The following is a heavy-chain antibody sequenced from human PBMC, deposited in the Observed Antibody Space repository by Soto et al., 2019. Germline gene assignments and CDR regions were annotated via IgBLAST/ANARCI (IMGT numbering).Heavy chain of an antibody. D-gene: IGHD3-22*01. Sequence: QVQLVESGGGVVQPGRSLRLSCAASGFTFSSYGMHWVRQAPGKGLEWVAVIWYDGSNKYYADSVKGRFTISRDNSKNTLYLHMNSLRAEDTAVYYCARDRLPGIVVDTNHFDYWGQGTLVTVSS. CDR1: GFTFSSYG. CDR3: ARDRLPGIVVDTNHFDY. J-gene: IGHJ4*02. CDR2: IWYDGSNK. V-gene: IGHV3-33*01.